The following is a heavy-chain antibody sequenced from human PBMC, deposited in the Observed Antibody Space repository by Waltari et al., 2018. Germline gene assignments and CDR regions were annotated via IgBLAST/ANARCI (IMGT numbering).Heavy chain of an antibody. CDR1: GYTFTSYY. V-gene: IGHV1-46*01. CDR3: ARGMSGSYLDY. Sequence: QVQLVQSGAEVKKPGASVTVSCKASGYTFTSYYMHWVRQAPGQGLEWMGIINPSGGSTIYAQKCQGRVTMTRDTSTSTVYMELSSLRSEDTAVYYCARGMSGSYLDYWGQGTLVTVSS. D-gene: IGHD1-26*01. CDR2: INPSGGST. J-gene: IGHJ4*02.